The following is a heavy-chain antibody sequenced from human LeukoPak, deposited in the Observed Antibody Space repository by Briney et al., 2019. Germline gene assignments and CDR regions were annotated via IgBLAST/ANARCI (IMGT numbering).Heavy chain of an antibody. CDR1: GFTFSSYW. J-gene: IGHJ3*01. CDR3: ARGGSPPEALGDTFDV. Sequence: GGSLRLSCAASGFTFSSYWIHWVRQAPGKGLVWVSRINSDGSSTSYADSVKGRFTISRDNAKNTLYLQMNSLTAEDTAVYYCARGGSPPEALGDTFDVWGQGTSVTVSS. V-gene: IGHV3-74*01. D-gene: IGHD1-26*01. CDR2: INSDGSST.